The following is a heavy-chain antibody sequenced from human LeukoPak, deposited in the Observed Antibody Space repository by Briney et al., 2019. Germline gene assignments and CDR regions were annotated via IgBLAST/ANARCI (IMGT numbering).Heavy chain of an antibody. Sequence: GGSLRLSCAASGFTVSSNYMSWVRQAPGKGLEWVSVIYSGGSTYYADSVKGRFTISRDNSKNTLYLQMNSLRAEDTAVYYCARSTASGGNSGHYYGMDVWGQGTTVTVSS. CDR2: IYSGGST. V-gene: IGHV3-66*01. J-gene: IGHJ6*02. CDR1: GFTVSSNY. D-gene: IGHD4-23*01. CDR3: ARSTASGGNSGHYYGMDV.